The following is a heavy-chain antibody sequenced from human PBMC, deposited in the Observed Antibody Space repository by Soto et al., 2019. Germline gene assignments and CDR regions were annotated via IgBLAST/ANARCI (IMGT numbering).Heavy chain of an antibody. V-gene: IGHV4-34*01. D-gene: IGHD3-22*01. CDR1: GGSFSGYY. Sequence: QVQLQQWGAGLLKPSETLSLTCAVYGGSFSGYYWSWIRQPPGKGLEWIGEINHSGSTNYNPSLKSRVTISVDPSKNQFSLKLSSVTAADTAVYYCAIRARTYYYDSSGYRWGQGTLVTVSS. J-gene: IGHJ4*02. CDR2: INHSGST. CDR3: AIRARTYYYDSSGYR.